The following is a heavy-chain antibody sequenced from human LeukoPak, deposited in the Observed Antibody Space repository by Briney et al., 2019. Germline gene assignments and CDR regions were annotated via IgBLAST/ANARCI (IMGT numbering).Heavy chain of an antibody. CDR1: GFTFSNYG. Sequence: GGSLRLSCAASGFTFSNYGMAWVRQAPGKGLEWVSTIAVVGGNTHYADPVEGRFTISRQDSNNALHLQLNSLRAEDTAIYYCARDCCSGGGPLDIWGQGTLVTVSS. D-gene: IGHD2-15*01. CDR3: ARDCCSGGGPLDI. CDR2: IAVVGGNT. J-gene: IGHJ4*02. V-gene: IGHV3-23*01.